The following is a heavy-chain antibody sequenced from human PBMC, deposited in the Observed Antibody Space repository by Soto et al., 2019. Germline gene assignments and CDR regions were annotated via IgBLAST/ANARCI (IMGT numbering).Heavy chain of an antibody. CDR1: CGSSSSSNW. J-gene: IGHJ6*03. V-gene: IGHV4-4*02. CDR2: IYHSGST. CDR3: ERTTRGRNRGYSGYDWRKNYYYYYLDV. D-gene: IGHD5-12*01. Sequence: PSQTLSVTWAVACGSSSSSNWWSWLRQPPGKGLEWIGEIYHSGSTNYNPSLKSRVTISVDKSKNQFSLKLSSVTAADTAVYYCERTTRGRNRGYSGYDWRKNYYYYYLDVWGKGTTVTVSS.